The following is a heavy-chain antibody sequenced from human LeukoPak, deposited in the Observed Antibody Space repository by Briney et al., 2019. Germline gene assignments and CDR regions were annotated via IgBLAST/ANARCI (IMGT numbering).Heavy chain of an antibody. D-gene: IGHD3-22*01. Sequence: SETLSLTCAVYGVSFSGYYWSWIRQPPGKGLEWIGEINHSGSTNYNPSLKSRVTISVDTSKNQFSLKLSSVTAADTAVYYCARGGMRRITMIVAGYRAFDIWGQGTMVTVSS. J-gene: IGHJ3*02. CDR2: INHSGST. V-gene: IGHV4-34*01. CDR3: ARGGMRRITMIVAGYRAFDI. CDR1: GVSFSGYY.